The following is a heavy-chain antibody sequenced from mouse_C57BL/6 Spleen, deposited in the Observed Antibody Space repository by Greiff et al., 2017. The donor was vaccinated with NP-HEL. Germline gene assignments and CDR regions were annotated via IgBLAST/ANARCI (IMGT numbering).Heavy chain of an antibody. CDR1: GFSFNTYA. CDR3: VRLTIVTTREYWYFDV. Sequence: EVQVVESGGGLVQPKGSLKLSCAASGFSFNTYAMNWVRQAPGKGLEWVARIRSKSNNYATYYADSVKDRFTISRDDSESMLYLQMNNLKTEDTAMYYCVRLTIVTTREYWYFDVWGTGTTVTVSS. J-gene: IGHJ1*03. CDR2: IRSKSNNYAT. V-gene: IGHV10-1*01. D-gene: IGHD2-5*01.